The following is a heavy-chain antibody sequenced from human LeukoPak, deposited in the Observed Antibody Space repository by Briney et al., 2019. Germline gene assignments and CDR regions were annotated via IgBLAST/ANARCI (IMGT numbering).Heavy chain of an antibody. CDR2: INPSGGST. V-gene: IGHV1-46*01. Sequence: GASVKVSCKASGYTFTSYYMHWVRQAPGQGLEWMGIINPSGGSTSYAQKFQGRVTMTRDTSTSTVYMELSSLRSEDTAVYYCARGPLRQLVYNWFDPWGQGTLVTVSS. D-gene: IGHD6-13*01. J-gene: IGHJ5*02. CDR1: GYTFTSYY. CDR3: ARGPLRQLVYNWFDP.